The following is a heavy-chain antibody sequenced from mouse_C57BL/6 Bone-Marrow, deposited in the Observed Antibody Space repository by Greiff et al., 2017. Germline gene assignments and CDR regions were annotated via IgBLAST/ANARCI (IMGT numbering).Heavy chain of an antibody. D-gene: IGHD1-1*01. CDR3: AREGYYYGSSGDDY. CDR2: ISAGGSYT. CDR1: GFTFSSYA. V-gene: IGHV5-4*01. J-gene: IGHJ2*01. Sequence: EVLLVESGGGLVKPGGSLKLSCAASGFTFSSYAMSWVRQTPEKRLEWVATISAGGSYTYYPDNVKGRITISRDNAKNTLYLQMSHLKSEDTAMYYCAREGYYYGSSGDDYWGQGTTLTVSS.